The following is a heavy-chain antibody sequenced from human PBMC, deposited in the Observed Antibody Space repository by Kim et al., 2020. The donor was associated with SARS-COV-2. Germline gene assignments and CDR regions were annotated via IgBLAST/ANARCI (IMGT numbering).Heavy chain of an antibody. Sequence: GGSLRLSCAASGFTFSSYSMHWVRQAPGKGLEWVAVISYDGSNKYYADSVKGRFTISRDNSKNTLYLQMNRLRAEDTAVYYCARDSASWSFYYCALGTLV. D-gene: IGHD6-13*01. CDR3: ARDSASWSFYY. J-gene: IGHJ4*02. CDR1: GFTFSSYS. CDR2: ISYDGSNK. V-gene: IGHV3-30*04.